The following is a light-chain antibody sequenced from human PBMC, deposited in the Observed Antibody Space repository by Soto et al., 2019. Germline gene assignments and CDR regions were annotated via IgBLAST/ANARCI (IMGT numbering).Light chain of an antibody. J-gene: IGKJ3*01. CDR1: QSVSSSY. CDR3: QHYGTSAL. V-gene: IGKV3-20*01. Sequence: EIVLTQSPGTLSLSPGERATLSCRASQSVSSSYLAWYQQKPGQAPRLLIYDASRATGIPGSFSGSGSGTDFTLTITRLEPEDFAVYYCQHYGTSALFGPGTKVDI. CDR2: DAS.